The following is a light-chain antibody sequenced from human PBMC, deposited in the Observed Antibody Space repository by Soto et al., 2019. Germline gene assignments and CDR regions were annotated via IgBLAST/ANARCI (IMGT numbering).Light chain of an antibody. CDR1: SSDIGGYNY. Sequence: QSALTQPASVSGSPGQSITISCTGSSSDIGGYNYVSWYQQYPGKAPKLLIYEVSNRPSGVSNRFSGSKSGNTASLTISGLQAEDEADYYCATWDDSLSGALIGGGTQLTVL. CDR3: ATWDDSLSGAL. J-gene: IGLJ2*01. V-gene: IGLV2-14*01. CDR2: EVS.